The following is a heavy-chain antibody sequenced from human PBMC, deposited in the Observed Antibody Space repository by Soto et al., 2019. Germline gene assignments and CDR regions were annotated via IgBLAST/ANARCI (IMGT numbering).Heavy chain of an antibody. D-gene: IGHD3-3*01. CDR3: ARDETPSLRFLEWLFDY. J-gene: IGHJ4*02. CDR1: GFTFSSYS. CDR2: ISSSSSTI. Sequence: GGSLRLSCAASGFTFSSYSMNWVRQAPGKVLEWVSYISSSSSTIYYADSVKGRFTISRDNAKNSLYLQMNSLRDEDTAVYYCARDETPSLRFLEWLFDYWGQGTLVTVSS. V-gene: IGHV3-48*02.